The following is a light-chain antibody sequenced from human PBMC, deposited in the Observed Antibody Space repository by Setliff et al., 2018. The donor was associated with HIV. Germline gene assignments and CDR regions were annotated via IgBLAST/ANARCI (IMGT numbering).Light chain of an antibody. CDR3: SSYTSSSTYV. CDR1: SGDVGGYNY. Sequence: QSALAQPASVSGSPGQSITISCTGTSGDVGGYNYVSWYQQHPGKAPKFMISDVSKRPSGVSNPFSGSKSGNTASLTISGLQAEDEADYYCSSYTSSSTYVVGTWPKVTV. CDR2: DVS. V-gene: IGLV2-14*01. J-gene: IGLJ1*01.